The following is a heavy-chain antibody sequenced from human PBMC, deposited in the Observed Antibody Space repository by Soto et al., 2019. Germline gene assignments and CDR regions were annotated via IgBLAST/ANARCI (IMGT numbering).Heavy chain of an antibody. CDR2: ISYDGRNK. Sequence: QVQLVESGGGVVQPGRSLRLSCAASGFTFSSYGMHWVRQAPGKGLEWVAVISYDGRNKYYADAVKGRFTITRDNSRTTRYLQMSSLRAEATPAYYCAKDGSRGWPYFYDMALLGAGATVCVSS. D-gene: IGHD6-19*01. CDR1: GFTFSSYG. V-gene: IGHV3-30*18. CDR3: AKDGSRGWPYFYDMAL. J-gene: IGHJ6*02.